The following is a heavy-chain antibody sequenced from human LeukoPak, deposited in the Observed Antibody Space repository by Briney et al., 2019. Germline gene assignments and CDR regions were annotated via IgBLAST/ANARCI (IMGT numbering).Heavy chain of an antibody. CDR3: ARLRYGAGSYADLEK. CDR2: ISGGATST. J-gene: IGHJ4*02. Sequence: GGSLRLSCAASRLSFNNYGMTWVRQAPGKGLEWVSGISGGATSTYYADSVKGRFTISRDDSKNTLFLQMNSLRAEDTAVYYCARLRYGAGSYADLEKWGQGTLVTVSS. CDR1: RLSFNNYG. D-gene: IGHD3-10*01. V-gene: IGHV3-23*01.